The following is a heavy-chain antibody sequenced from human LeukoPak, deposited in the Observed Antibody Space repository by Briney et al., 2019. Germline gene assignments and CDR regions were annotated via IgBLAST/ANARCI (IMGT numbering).Heavy chain of an antibody. CDR2: INPGGRST. CDR1: GYTSTNYY. J-gene: IGHJ4*02. V-gene: IGHV1-46*01. CDR3: AREIGPIQLHLWGSAFDY. Sequence: EASVKVSCKASGYTSTNYYIHWVRQAPGQGLEWMGIINPGGRSTSYAQKFQGRVTMTRDTSTSTVYMELSSLRSEDTAVYYCAREIGPIQLHLWGSAFDYWGQGTLVTVSS. D-gene: IGHD5-24*01.